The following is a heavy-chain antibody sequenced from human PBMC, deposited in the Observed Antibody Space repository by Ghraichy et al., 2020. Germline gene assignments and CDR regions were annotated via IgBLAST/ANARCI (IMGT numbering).Heavy chain of an antibody. Sequence: GGSLRLSCEASGFTFDGCTMHWVRHAPGKGLEWVSLVSWDGGTTYYADSVKGRFTISRDNSKNSLYLQMNSLRTEDTALYYCVKDGRDYGDLLDYWCHGTLVTFSA. CDR1: GFTFDGCT. CDR2: VSWDGGTT. V-gene: IGHV3-43*01. CDR3: VKDGRDYGDLLDY. J-gene: IGHJ4*01. D-gene: IGHD4-17*01.